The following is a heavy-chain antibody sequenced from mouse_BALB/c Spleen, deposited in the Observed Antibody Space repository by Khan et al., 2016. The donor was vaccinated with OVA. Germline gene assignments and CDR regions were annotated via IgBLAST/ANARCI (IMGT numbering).Heavy chain of an antibody. D-gene: IGHD4-1*01. J-gene: IGHJ4*01. CDR3: ASERGRYYARDY. Sequence: EVQLQESGPGLVKPSQSLSLTCTVTGYSITRDYAWNWIRQFPGNKLEWMGYITNSGSTNYNPSLKSRISITRDTSKNQFFLQFNSVTTEDTATYYCASERGRYYARDYWGQGTSVTVSS. CDR1: GYSITRDYA. CDR2: ITNSGST. V-gene: IGHV3-2*02.